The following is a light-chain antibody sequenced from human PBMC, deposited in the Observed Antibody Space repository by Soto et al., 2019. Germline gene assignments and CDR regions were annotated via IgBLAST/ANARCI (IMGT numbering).Light chain of an antibody. CDR2: EDN. Sequence: QSALTQPASVSGSPGQSITISCTGTSTDVVTDNFVSWYQQHPGKAPKVIIFEDNKRPSGVSNRFSGSKSGNTASLTISGLQAEDEADYYCCSYARSDILVVFGGGTKVTVL. CDR1: STDVVTDNF. CDR3: CSYARSDILVV. V-gene: IGLV2-23*01. J-gene: IGLJ2*01.